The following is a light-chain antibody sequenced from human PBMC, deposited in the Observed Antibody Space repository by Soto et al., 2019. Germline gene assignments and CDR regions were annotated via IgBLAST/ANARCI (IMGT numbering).Light chain of an antibody. V-gene: IGKV1-9*01. CDR1: QGISSY. Sequence: DIQLTQSPSFLSASVGARVTITCRASQGISSYLAWYQQKPGKAPKLLIYAASTLQSGVPSRFSGSGSGTEFTLTISSLQPEDFATYYCQQLNSYPRSFGPGTKVDIK. J-gene: IGKJ3*01. CDR3: QQLNSYPRS. CDR2: AAS.